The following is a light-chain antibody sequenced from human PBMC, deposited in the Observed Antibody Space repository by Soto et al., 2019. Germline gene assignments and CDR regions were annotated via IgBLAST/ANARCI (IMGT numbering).Light chain of an antibody. J-gene: IGLJ2*01. Sequence: QSVLTQPASVSGSPGQSITISCTGTSSDVGSSNFVSWYQQHPGKAPKLIFYEVSNRPPGLSDRFSGSKSGTTASLTISGRQAEDEADYFCSSYTTNKTLLFGGGTKLTVL. CDR2: EVS. CDR3: SSYTTNKTLL. V-gene: IGLV2-14*01. CDR1: SSDVGSSNF.